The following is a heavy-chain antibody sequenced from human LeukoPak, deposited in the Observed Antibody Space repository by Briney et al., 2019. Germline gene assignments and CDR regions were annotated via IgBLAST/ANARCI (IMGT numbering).Heavy chain of an antibody. CDR2: IYHSGST. CDR1: GGSISSNSYY. V-gene: IGHV4-39*07. J-gene: IGHJ4*02. CDR3: ARAFLVGATTPFDY. D-gene: IGHD1-26*01. Sequence: SSQTLSPTCTVSGGSISSNSYYWGWIRQPPGKGLEWIGSIYHSGSTYYNPSLKSRVTISVDTSKNQFSLKLSSVTAADTAVYYCARAFLVGATTPFDYWGQGTLVTVSS.